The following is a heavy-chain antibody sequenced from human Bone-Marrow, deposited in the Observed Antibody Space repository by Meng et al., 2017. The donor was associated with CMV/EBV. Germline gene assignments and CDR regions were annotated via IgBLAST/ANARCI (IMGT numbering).Heavy chain of an antibody. J-gene: IGHJ5*01. D-gene: IGHD4-23*01. V-gene: IGHV3-20*04. CDR1: GFTFDDYG. Sequence: GESLKISCAASGFTFDDYGMSWVRQAPGKGLEWVSGINWNGGSTGYGDSVKGRFTISRDNAKNSLYLQMNSLRAEDTAVYYCAKQGPTVSPGNGFDSWGQGTLVTVSS. CDR2: INWNGGST. CDR3: AKQGPTVSPGNGFDS.